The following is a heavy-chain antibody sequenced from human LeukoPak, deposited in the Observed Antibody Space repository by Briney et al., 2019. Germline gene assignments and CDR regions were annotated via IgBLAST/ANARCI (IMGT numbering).Heavy chain of an antibody. J-gene: IGHJ5*02. Sequence: ASVKVSCKASGYTFTSYYMHWVRQAPGQGLEWMGIINPSGGSTSYAQKFQGRVTITTDESTSTAYMELSSLRSEDTAVYYCARDQGYSYGQGASDWFDPWGQGTLVTVSS. CDR3: ARDQGYSYGQGASDWFDP. CDR1: GYTFTSYY. CDR2: INPSGGST. D-gene: IGHD5-18*01. V-gene: IGHV1-46*01.